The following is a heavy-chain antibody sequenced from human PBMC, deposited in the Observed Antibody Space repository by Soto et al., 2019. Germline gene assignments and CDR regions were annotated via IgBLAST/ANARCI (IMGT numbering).Heavy chain of an antibody. CDR2: IYYNGST. Sequence: QVQLQESGPGLVKPSETLSLTCTVSGDSISSYYWSWIRQPPGKGLEWIGYIYYNGSTNYNPSLKSRVTISIDTSNNQFSLKLSSVTASDTAVYYCVREREGWLKIRYFDLWDRGTLVTV. D-gene: IGHD5-12*01. CDR1: GDSISSYY. CDR3: VREREGWLKIRYFDL. V-gene: IGHV4-59*12. J-gene: IGHJ2*01.